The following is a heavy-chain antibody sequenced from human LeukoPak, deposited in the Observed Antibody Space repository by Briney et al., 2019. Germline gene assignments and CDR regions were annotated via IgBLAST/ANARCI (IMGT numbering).Heavy chain of an antibody. CDR3: ALGPTYGDYVGY. Sequence: GGSLRLSCAASGFTFSSYAMSWVRQAPGKGLEWVSAISGSGGSTYYADSVKGRFTISRDNSKNTLYLQMNSLRAEDTAVYYCALGPTYGDYVGYWGQGTLVTVSS. CDR1: GFTFSSYA. V-gene: IGHV3-23*01. D-gene: IGHD4-17*01. CDR2: ISGSGGST. J-gene: IGHJ4*02.